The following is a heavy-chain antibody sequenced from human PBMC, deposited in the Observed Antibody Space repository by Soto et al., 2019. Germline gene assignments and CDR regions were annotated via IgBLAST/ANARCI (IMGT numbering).Heavy chain of an antibody. J-gene: IGHJ6*02. Sequence: GGSLRLSCAASGFTFSSYAMKWVRQAPGKGLEWVSLIGESGTPTYYADSVKGRFTISRDNSGNTLFLEMYSLRAEDTAVYYCAIYLPGVRYYVMDVWGQGTTDTVSS. CDR3: AIYLPGVRYYVMDV. CDR1: GFTFSSYA. V-gene: IGHV3-23*01. D-gene: IGHD2-2*02. CDR2: IGESGTPT.